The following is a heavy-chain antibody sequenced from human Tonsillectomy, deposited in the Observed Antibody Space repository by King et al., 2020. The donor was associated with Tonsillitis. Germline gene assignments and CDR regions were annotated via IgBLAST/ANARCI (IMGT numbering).Heavy chain of an antibody. CDR2: IYYTGST. J-gene: IGHJ5*02. CDR3: ARRPPYCSGGSCYSSIGWFDP. V-gene: IGHV4-39*07. CDR1: GGSISSSSYY. D-gene: IGHD2-15*01. Sequence: QLQLQESGPGQVKPSETLSLTCTVSGGSISSSSYYWGWIRQPPGKGLEWIGSIYYTGSTFYNPSLKSRVTISVDTSKNQFSLKLSSVTAADTAVYYCARRPPYCSGGSCYSSIGWFDPWGQGTLVTVSS.